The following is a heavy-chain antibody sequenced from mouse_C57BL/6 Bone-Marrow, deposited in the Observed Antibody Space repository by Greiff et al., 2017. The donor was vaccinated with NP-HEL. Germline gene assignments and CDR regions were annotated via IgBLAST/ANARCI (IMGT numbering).Heavy chain of an antibody. J-gene: IGHJ4*01. Sequence: VQLQQSGAELVRPGASVKLSCTASGFNIKDDYMHWVKQRPEQGLEWIGWIDPENGDTEYASKFQGKATIIEDTSSKTAYLQLSSLTSEDTAVYYCTTVTTLYYYAMDYWGQGTSVTVSS. V-gene: IGHV14-4*01. CDR3: TTVTTLYYYAMDY. CDR1: GFNIKDDY. D-gene: IGHD2-1*01. CDR2: IDPENGDT.